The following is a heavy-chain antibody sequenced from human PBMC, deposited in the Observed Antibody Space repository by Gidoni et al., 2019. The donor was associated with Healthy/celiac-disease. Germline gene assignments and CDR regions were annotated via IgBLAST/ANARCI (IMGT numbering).Heavy chain of an antibody. V-gene: IGHV3-48*02. Sequence: EVQLVESGGGLVEPGGSLRLTGAASGFTYRSSSMNWGRLAPVRGLGWVSYISSSSSTIYYADSVKGGFTISRDNAKNSLYLQMNSLRDEDTAVYYCARERRAVRGGGEDYWGQGTLVTVSS. CDR2: ISSSSSTI. J-gene: IGHJ4*02. D-gene: IGHD3-10*01. CDR3: ARERRAVRGGGEDY. CDR1: GFTYRSSS.